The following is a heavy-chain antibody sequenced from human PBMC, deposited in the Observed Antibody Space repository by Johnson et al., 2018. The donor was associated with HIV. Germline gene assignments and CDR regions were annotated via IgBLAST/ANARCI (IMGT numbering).Heavy chain of an antibody. CDR2: ISSAGTT. D-gene: IGHD6-19*01. V-gene: IGHV3-53*01. Sequence: VQLVESGGGLIQPGGSLRLSCAASGFTVSSYYMSWIRQAPGKGLEWVSVISSAGTTYYADSVKGRFTISRDSSKNTLYLQMNSLRAGDTAVYYCARDGYSSALYGKDAVDIWGQGTMVPVSS. J-gene: IGHJ3*02. CDR1: GFTVSSYY. CDR3: ARDGYSSALYGKDAVDI.